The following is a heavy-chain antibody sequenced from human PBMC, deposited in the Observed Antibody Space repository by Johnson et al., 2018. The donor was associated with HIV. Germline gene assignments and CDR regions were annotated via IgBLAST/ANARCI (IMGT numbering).Heavy chain of an antibody. CDR1: GFTFDDYA. CDR2: ISWNSGSI. V-gene: IGHV3-9*01. Sequence: VQLVESGGGLVQPGRSLRLSCAASGFTFDDYAMHWVRQAPGKGLEWVSGISWNSGSIGSADSVKGRFTISRDNAKNSLYLQMNSLRVEDTAVYYCAKVDCGGDTCAGYDPFDLWGQGTLVTVSS. J-gene: IGHJ3*01. CDR3: AKVDCGGDTCAGYDPFDL. D-gene: IGHD2-21*01.